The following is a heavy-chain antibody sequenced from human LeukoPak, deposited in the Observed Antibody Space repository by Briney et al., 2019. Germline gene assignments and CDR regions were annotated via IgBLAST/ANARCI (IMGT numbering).Heavy chain of an antibody. J-gene: IGHJ3*02. CDR1: GGSFSGYY. Sequence: SETLSLTCAVYGGSFSGYYWSWIRQPPGKGLEWIGEINHSGSTNYNPSLKSRVTISVDTSKNHFSLKLSSVTAADTAVYYCGRMSYDAFDMWGQGTMVTVSS. V-gene: IGHV4-34*01. CDR2: INHSGST. D-gene: IGHD1-26*01. CDR3: GRMSYDAFDM.